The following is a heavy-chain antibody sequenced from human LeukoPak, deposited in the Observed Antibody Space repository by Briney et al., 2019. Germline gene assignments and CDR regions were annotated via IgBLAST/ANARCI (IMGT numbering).Heavy chain of an antibody. D-gene: IGHD1-1*01. J-gene: IGHJ4*02. CDR2: ISSSGSTI. Sequence: GGSLRLSCAASGFTFSRYEMNWVRQAPGKGLEWISYISSSGSTIHYADSVKGRFTISRDNAENSLYLQMKNLRAEDTAVYYCAKFGGNWYYFDHWGQGTRVTVS. V-gene: IGHV3-48*03. CDR3: AKFGGNWYYFDH. CDR1: GFTFSRYE.